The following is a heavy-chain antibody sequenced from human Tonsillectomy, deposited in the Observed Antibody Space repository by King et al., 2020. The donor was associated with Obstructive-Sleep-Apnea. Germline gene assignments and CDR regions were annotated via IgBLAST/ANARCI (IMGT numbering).Heavy chain of an antibody. CDR2: IYHSCVT. D-gene: IGHD3/OR15-3a*01. V-gene: IGHV4-38-2*02. CDR3: ARGRTQFDY. J-gene: IGHJ4*02. Sequence: QLQESGPGLVKSSETLSLTCTVSRYSISSGYDWGWIRQPPGKGVVGIGNIYHSCVTPYNPSLKSQVNISVDPSKNQCSLKLNSVTAADTAVYYCARGRTQFDYWGQGTLVTVSS. CDR1: RYSISSGYD.